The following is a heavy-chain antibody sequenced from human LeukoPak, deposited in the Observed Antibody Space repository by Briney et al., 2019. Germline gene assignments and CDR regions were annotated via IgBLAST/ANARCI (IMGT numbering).Heavy chain of an antibody. D-gene: IGHD1-26*01. J-gene: IGHJ3*02. CDR3: ARPSIVGAIEAFEI. Sequence: GESLKISCKGSGYSFTNNWIGWVRQLPGKGLEWMGIIWPGNSDTRYSPSFHGQVTISADKSITTAYLQWNSLKASDTAMYYCARPSIVGAIEAFEIWGQGTMVTVSS. V-gene: IGHV5-51*01. CDR2: IWPGNSDT. CDR1: GYSFTNNW.